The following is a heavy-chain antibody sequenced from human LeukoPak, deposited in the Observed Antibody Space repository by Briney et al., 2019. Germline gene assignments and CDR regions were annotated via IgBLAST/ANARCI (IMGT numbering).Heavy chain of an antibody. V-gene: IGHV7-4-1*02. CDR1: GYTFTSYY. CDR2: INTNTANP. J-gene: IGHJ4*02. Sequence: ASVKVSCKASGYTFTSYYMHWVRQAPGQGLEWMGWINTNTANPTYAQGFTGRFVFSLDTSVSTAYLQISSLKAEDTAVYYCARAGRRGGSGSYYNGYWGQGTLVTVSS. CDR3: ARAGRRGGSGSYYNGY. D-gene: IGHD3-10*01.